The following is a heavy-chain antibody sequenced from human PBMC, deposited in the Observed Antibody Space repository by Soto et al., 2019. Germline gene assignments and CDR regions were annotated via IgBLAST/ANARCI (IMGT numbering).Heavy chain of an antibody. Sequence: PGGSLRLSCAASGFSFTNAWMNWVRQAPGKGLEYVSAISSYGGSTYYANSVKGRFTISRDNSKNTLYLQMGSLRAEDMAVYYCARDPDSSGYYYFDYWGQGTLVTVSS. V-gene: IGHV3-64*01. CDR1: GFSFTNAW. CDR2: ISSYGGST. CDR3: ARDPDSSGYYYFDY. J-gene: IGHJ4*02. D-gene: IGHD3-22*01.